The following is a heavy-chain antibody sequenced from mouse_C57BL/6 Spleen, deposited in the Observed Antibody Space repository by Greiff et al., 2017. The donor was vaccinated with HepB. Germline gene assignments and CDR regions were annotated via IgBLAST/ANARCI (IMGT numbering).Heavy chain of an antibody. D-gene: IGHD1-1*01. Sequence: EVMLVESGGGLVQPGGSMKLSCAASGFTFSDAWMDWVRQSPEKGLEWVAEIRNKANNHATYYAESVKGRLTISRDDSKSSVYLQMNSLRAEDTGIYYCAYGSSWSFDYWGQGTTLTVSS. J-gene: IGHJ2*01. CDR2: IRNKANNHAT. CDR3: AYGSSWSFDY. CDR1: GFTFSDAW. V-gene: IGHV6-6*01.